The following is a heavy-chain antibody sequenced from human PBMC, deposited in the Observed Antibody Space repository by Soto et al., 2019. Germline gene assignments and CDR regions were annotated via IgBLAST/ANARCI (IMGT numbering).Heavy chain of an antibody. CDR3: ARGGYCSSTSCYGTFDY. D-gene: IGHD2-2*01. CDR1: GGTFSSYT. Sequence: QVQLVQSGAEVKKPGSSVKVSCKASGGTFSSYTISWVRQAPGQGLEWMGRIIPILGIANYAQKFQGRVTITAEKSTSTAYMELSSLRSEDTAVYYCARGGYCSSTSCYGTFDYWGQGTLVTVSS. CDR2: IIPILGIA. J-gene: IGHJ4*02. V-gene: IGHV1-69*02.